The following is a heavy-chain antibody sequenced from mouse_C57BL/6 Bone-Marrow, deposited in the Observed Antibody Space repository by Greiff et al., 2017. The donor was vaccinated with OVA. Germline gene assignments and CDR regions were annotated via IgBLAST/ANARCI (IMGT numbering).Heavy chain of an antibody. Sequence: EVQVVESGGDLVKPGGSLKLSCAASGFTFSSYGMSWVRQTPDKRLEWVATISSGGSYTYYPDSVKGRFTISRDNAKNTLYLQMSSLKSEDTAMYYCARHAYSNYAVAYWGQGTLVTVSA. J-gene: IGHJ3*01. D-gene: IGHD2-5*01. CDR2: ISSGGSYT. V-gene: IGHV5-6*01. CDR3: ARHAYSNYAVAY. CDR1: GFTFSSYG.